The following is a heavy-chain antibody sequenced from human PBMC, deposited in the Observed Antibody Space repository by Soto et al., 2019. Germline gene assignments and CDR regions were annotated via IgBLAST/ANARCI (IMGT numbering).Heavy chain of an antibody. V-gene: IGHV4-61*01. D-gene: IGHD3-22*01. CDR2: IYYSGST. CDR1: GGSISDDTYY. Sequence: SETLSLTCTVSGGSISDDTYYWSWIRQPPGKGLEWIGYIYYSGSTNYNPSLKSRVTISVYTSKNQFSLKLSSVTAADMAVYYCARHLGYDSSGYYRNWFDPWGQGTLVTVS. CDR3: ARHLGYDSSGYYRNWFDP. J-gene: IGHJ5*02.